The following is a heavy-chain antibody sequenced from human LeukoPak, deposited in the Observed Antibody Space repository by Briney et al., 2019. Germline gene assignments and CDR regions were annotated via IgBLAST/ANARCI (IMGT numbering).Heavy chain of an antibody. Sequence: SETLSLTCAVYGGSFSGYYWSWIRQPPGKGLEWIGEINHSGSTNYNPSPKSRVTISVDTSKNQFSLKLSSVTAADTAVYYCASSIVGARRNWFDPWGQGTLVTVSS. J-gene: IGHJ5*02. CDR2: INHSGST. CDR3: ASSIVGARRNWFDP. CDR1: GGSFSGYY. D-gene: IGHD1-26*01. V-gene: IGHV4-34*01.